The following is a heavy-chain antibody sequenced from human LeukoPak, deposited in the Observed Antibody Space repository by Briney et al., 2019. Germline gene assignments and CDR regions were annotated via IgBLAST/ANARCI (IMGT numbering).Heavy chain of an antibody. D-gene: IGHD3-22*01. J-gene: IGHJ4*02. CDR3: ARGWDYYDSSGYYLDY. CDR2: IYYSGST. CDR1: GGSISSGGYY. V-gene: IGHV4-31*03. Sequence: SETLSLTCTVSGGSISSGGYYWSWIRQHPGKGLEWIGYIYYSGSTYYNPSLKSRVTISVDASKNQFSLKLSSVTAADTAVYYCARGWDYYDSSGYYLDYWGQGTLVTVSS.